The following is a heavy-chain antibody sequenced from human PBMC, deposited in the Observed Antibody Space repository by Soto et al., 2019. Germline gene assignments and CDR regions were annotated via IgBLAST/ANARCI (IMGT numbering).Heavy chain of an antibody. D-gene: IGHD3-22*01. CDR2: ISGSGGST. CDR1: GFTFRSYA. J-gene: IGHJ4*02. CDR3: AKGSYYDSSGYYTAFYFDY. V-gene: IGHV3-23*01. Sequence: GGSLRLSCAASGFTFRSYAMSWVRQAPGKGLEWVSAISGSGGSTYYADSVKGRFTISRDNSKNTLYLQMNSLRAEDTAVYYCAKGSYYDSSGYYTAFYFDYWGQGTLVTVSS.